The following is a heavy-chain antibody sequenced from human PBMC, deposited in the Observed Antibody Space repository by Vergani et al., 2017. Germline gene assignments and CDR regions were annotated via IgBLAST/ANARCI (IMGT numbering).Heavy chain of an antibody. J-gene: IGHJ3*02. V-gene: IGHV4-30-4*01. D-gene: IGHD2/OR15-2a*01. CDR1: GGSISRGNHY. CDR2: KHHSGGT. CDR3: ARSRGVIEGEEYDAFDI. Sequence: QVQLQESGPGQVKPSQTLSLTCTVSGGSISRGNHYWSWIRQPPGKGLEWIGYKHHSGGTYSNPSLRSRVTISVDTSKNQFFLKLNSVTAADTAVYYCARSRGVIEGEEYDAFDIWGQGTQVTVSS.